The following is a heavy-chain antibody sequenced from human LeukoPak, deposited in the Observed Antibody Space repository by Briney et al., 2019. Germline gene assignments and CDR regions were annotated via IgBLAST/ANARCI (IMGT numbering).Heavy chain of an antibody. V-gene: IGHV1-2*02. J-gene: IGHJ4*02. CDR3: ARGRYCSSTSCYLDY. D-gene: IGHD2-2*01. CDR2: INPNSGGT. Sequence: GASVKVSCKASGYTFTGYYMHWVRQAPGQGLEWMGWINPNSGGTNYAQKFQGRVTMTRDTSISTAYMELSRLRSDDTAVYYCARGRYCSSTSCYLDYWGQGTLVTVSS. CDR1: GYTFTGYY.